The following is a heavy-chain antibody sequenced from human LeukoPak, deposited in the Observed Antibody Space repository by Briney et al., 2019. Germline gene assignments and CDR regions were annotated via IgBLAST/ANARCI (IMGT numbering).Heavy chain of an antibody. Sequence: SGGSLRLSCAASGFTFSSYGMHWVRQAPGKGLEWVAFIRYDGSNKYYADSVKDRFTISRDNSKNTLYLQMNSLRAEDTAVYYCAKDTDGAGGQLVPFDYWGQGTLVTVSS. J-gene: IGHJ4*02. CDR2: IRYDGSNK. CDR3: AKDTDGAGGQLVPFDY. CDR1: GFTFSSYG. V-gene: IGHV3-30*02. D-gene: IGHD6-6*01.